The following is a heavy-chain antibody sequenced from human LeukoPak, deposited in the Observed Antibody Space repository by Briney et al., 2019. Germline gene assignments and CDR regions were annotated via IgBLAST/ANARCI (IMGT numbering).Heavy chain of an antibody. V-gene: IGHV4-59*01. J-gene: IGHJ6*03. Sequence: PSETLSLTCTVSGGSISSYYWSWIRQPPGKGLEWIGYIYYSGGTNYNPSLKSRVTISVDTSKNQFSLKLSSVTAADTAVYYCARDHFWSGYYKQDYYYYYMDVWGKGTTVTVSS. CDR1: GGSISSYY. D-gene: IGHD3-3*02. CDR3: ARDHFWSGYYKQDYYYYYMDV. CDR2: IYYSGGT.